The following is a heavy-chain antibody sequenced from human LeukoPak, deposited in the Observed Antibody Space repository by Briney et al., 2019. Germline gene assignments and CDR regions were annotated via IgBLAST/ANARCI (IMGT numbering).Heavy chain of an antibody. J-gene: IGHJ4*02. CDR3: STDPAGTLVY. Sequence: SGGSLRLPCAASGFTFSNAWMTWVRQAPGKGPEWVGRIKSKTDGETTDYAAPVKGRFTISGDDSKNTVFLQMNMLKTDDTAVYYCSTDPAGTLVYWGQGTLVTVSS. V-gene: IGHV3-15*01. CDR1: GFTFSNAW. D-gene: IGHD6-19*01. CDR2: IKSKTDGETT.